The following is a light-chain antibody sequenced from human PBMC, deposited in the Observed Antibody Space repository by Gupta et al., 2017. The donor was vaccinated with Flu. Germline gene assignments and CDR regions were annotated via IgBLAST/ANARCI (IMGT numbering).Light chain of an antibody. CDR2: DVS. J-gene: IGKJ4*01. V-gene: IGKV1-39*01. Sequence: DIQMTQSPSSLSASVGDRVIFTCRASQSVSGYVNWYQQKPGKAPKLLISDVSNLQRGVPSTFRGSGSVTDFTLTITNLQAEDSATYYCQQGDGVPLTFGGGTKVDIK. CDR3: QQGDGVPLT. CDR1: QSVSGY.